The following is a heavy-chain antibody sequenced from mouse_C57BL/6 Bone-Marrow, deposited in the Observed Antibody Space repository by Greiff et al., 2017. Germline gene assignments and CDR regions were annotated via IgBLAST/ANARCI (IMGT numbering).Heavy chain of an antibody. J-gene: IGHJ2*01. CDR2: LSAGGSYT. CDR3: ARDSNRDF. Sequence: EVKLVESGGGLVKPGGSLKLSCAASGFTFSSYAMSWVRQTPDKRLEWVATLSAGGSYTYYPDNVKGRVTLSRDNAKNNLYLQMSQLKSEDTAMYYCARDSNRDFWGQGTTLTVAS. CDR1: GFTFSSYA. D-gene: IGHD2-5*01. V-gene: IGHV5-4*01.